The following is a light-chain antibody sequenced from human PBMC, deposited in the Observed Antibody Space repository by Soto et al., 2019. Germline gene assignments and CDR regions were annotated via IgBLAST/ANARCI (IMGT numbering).Light chain of an antibody. J-gene: IGKJ1*01. V-gene: IGKV3-15*01. Sequence: EIVMTQSPATLSVSPGERATFSCRASQSVSSNLAWYQQKPGQAPRLLIYGASIRATGIPARFSGSGSGTEFTLTISTLKSEDFAIYYCQHYNNWPPSTFGQGTKVDIK. CDR3: QHYNNWPPST. CDR1: QSVSSN. CDR2: GAS.